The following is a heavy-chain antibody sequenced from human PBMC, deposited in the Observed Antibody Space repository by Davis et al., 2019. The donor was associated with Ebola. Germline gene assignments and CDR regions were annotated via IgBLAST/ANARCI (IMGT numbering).Heavy chain of an antibody. V-gene: IGHV4-30-4*01. CDR3: ARSLRDIVVVVAAAGWFDP. CDR2: IYYSGST. CDR1: GGSINSGDYY. J-gene: IGHJ5*02. D-gene: IGHD2-15*01. Sequence: MPSETLSLTCTVSGGSINSGDYYWSWIRQPPGKGLEWIGYIYYSGSTNYNPSLKSRVTISVDTSKNQFSLKLSSVTAADTAVYYCARSLRDIVVVVAAAGWFDPWGQGTLVTVSS.